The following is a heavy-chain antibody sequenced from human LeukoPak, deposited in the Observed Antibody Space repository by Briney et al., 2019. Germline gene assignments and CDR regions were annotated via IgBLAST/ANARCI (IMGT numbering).Heavy chain of an antibody. CDR3: ARGRTGDY. CDR2: INHSGST. J-gene: IGHJ4*02. V-gene: IGHV4-34*01. Sequence: SETLSLTCAVYGGSFSGYYWSWIRQPPGKGLEWIGEINHSGSTNYNPSLKSRVTISVDTSKNQFSLKLSSVTAADTAVYYCARGRTGDYWGQGTLVTVSS. CDR1: GGSFSGYY.